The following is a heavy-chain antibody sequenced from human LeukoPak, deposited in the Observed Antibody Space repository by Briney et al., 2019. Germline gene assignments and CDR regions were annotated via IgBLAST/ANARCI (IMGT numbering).Heavy chain of an antibody. J-gene: IGHJ4*02. V-gene: IGHV3-7*01. Sequence: GGSLRLSCAASGFTFSNYWMSWVRQAPGKGLEWVANIKQDGSEKYYVDSVKGRFTISRDNAKNSLYLQMNSLRAEDTAVYYCASDPSASGSYGDYWGQGTLVTVSS. CDR1: GFTFSNYW. D-gene: IGHD1-26*01. CDR3: ASDPSASGSYGDY. CDR2: IKQDGSEK.